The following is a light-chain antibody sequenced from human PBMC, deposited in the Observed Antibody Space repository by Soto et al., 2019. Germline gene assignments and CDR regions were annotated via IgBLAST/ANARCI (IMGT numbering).Light chain of an antibody. V-gene: IGKV3-20*01. CDR1: QSVSSSY. Sequence: EILLTQSPGTLSLSPGERATISCRASQSVSSSYLAWYQQKPGQAPRLLIYGASSRATGIPDRFSGSGSETDFTLTISRLEPEDFAVYYCQQYGSSSWTFGQGTKVEIK. CDR3: QQYGSSSWT. CDR2: GAS. J-gene: IGKJ1*01.